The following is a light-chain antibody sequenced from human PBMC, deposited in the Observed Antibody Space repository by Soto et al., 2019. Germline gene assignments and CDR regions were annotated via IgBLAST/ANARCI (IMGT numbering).Light chain of an antibody. J-gene: IGKJ5*01. CDR1: QSVSSN. V-gene: IGKV3-15*01. CDR2: GAS. Sequence: EIVMTQSAATLSVSPGERATLSCRASQSVSSNLAWYQQKPGQAPRLLIYGASTRATGIPARFSGSGYGTEFNLTISSLQPEDFAVYYCQQYHNWPITFGQGTRLEIK. CDR3: QQYHNWPIT.